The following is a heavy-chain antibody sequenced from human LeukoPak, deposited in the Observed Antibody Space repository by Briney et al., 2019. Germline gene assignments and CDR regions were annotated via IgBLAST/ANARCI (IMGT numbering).Heavy chain of an antibody. CDR2: ISNTGGRT. J-gene: IGHJ4*02. D-gene: IGHD2-21*01. CDR3: AKDCCGTSLFDY. V-gene: IGHV3-23*01. CDR1: GFAFSAFD. Sequence: GGSLRLSCSASGFAFSAFDMHWVRQAPGKGLEYVSGISNTGGRTYYADSMKGRFTISRDNSKNTVYLQMNSLRAEDTAVYYCAKDCCGTSLFDYWGQGTLVTVPS.